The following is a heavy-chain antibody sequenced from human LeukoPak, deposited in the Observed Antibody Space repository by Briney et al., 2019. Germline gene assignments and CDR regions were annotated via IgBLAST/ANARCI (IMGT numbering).Heavy chain of an antibody. CDR3: ARGTVTRYFDY. CDR1: GYSISSGYY. CDR2: IYYSGST. Sequence: SETLSLTCTVSGYSISSGYYWGWIRQPPGKGLEWIGSIYYSGSTYYNPSLKSRVTISVDTSKNQFSLKLSSVTAADTAVYYCARGTVTRYFDYWGQGTLVTVSS. J-gene: IGHJ4*02. D-gene: IGHD4-11*01. V-gene: IGHV4-38-2*02.